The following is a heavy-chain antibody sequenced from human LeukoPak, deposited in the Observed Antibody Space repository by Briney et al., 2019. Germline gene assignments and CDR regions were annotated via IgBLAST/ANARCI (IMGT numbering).Heavy chain of an antibody. D-gene: IGHD6-19*01. Sequence: PSGTLSLTCGVSGGSISSSYCWSWIRQPPGKGLEWIGYIYYSGSTNYNPSLKSRVTISVDTSKNQFSLKLSSVTAADTAVYYCARGRISSGSYFDYWGQGTLVTVSS. CDR1: GGSISSSYC. J-gene: IGHJ4*02. V-gene: IGHV4-59*01. CDR2: IYYSGST. CDR3: ARGRISSGSYFDY.